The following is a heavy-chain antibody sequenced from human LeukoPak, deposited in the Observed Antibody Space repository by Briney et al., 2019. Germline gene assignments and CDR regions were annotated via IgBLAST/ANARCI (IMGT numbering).Heavy chain of an antibody. D-gene: IGHD3-3*01. Sequence: GGSLRLSCAASGFTFSSYSMNWVRQAPGKGLEWVSSISSSSSYIYYADSVKGRFTISRDNAKNSLYLQMNSLRAEDTAVYYCARDEAGEAGWRGFLEWLPHRGEPHSPKPLDYWGQGTLVTVSS. V-gene: IGHV3-21*04. CDR3: ARDEAGEAGWRGFLEWLPHRGEPHSPKPLDY. CDR1: GFTFSSYS. J-gene: IGHJ4*02. CDR2: ISSSSSYI.